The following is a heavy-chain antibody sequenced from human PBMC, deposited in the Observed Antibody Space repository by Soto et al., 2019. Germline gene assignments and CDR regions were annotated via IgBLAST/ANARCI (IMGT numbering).Heavy chain of an antibody. Sequence: SGPTLVNPTQTLTLTCTFSGFSLSTRGVGVEWIRQPPGKALEWLALIYWNDDQRYSPSLKSKLTTTKDTAKNQVVLTMSNMDPVDTATYYCAHRLASSGWYVYFQHWGQGTLVTVSS. CDR3: AHRLASSGWYVYFQH. J-gene: IGHJ1*01. D-gene: IGHD6-19*01. CDR2: IYWNDDQ. CDR1: GFSLSTRGVG. V-gene: IGHV2-5*01.